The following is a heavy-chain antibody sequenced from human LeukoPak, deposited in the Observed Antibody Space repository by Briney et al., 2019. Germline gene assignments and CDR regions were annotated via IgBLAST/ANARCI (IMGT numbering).Heavy chain of an antibody. D-gene: IGHD6-19*01. CDR3: ARGTGWPHFDY. CDR1: GDSVSRDSIA. Sequence: QTLSLTCAISGDSVSRDSIAWNWIRQSPARGLEWLGRTYYKSAWYNDYAVHMKSRITISPDTSKNQFSLQLNSVTPDDTAVYYCARGTGWPHFDYWGQGILVTVSS. J-gene: IGHJ4*02. CDR2: TYYKSAWYN. V-gene: IGHV6-1*01.